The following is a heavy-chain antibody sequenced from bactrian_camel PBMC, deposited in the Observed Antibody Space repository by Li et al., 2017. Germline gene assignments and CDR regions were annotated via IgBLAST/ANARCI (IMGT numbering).Heavy chain of an antibody. V-gene: IGHV3S53*01. D-gene: IGHD5*01. CDR3: ATDYGLGVFGY. CDR1: GYRNNPYI. Sequence: QLVESGGDSVQGGGSLRLSCAASGYRNNPYIMAWFRQAPGKEREGVASIYYGVNANYANSVKGRFTISRDNTKNTVYLQMNSLKSEDTALYYCATDYGLGVFGYWGQGTQVTVS. CDR2: IYYGVNA. J-gene: IGHJ6*01.